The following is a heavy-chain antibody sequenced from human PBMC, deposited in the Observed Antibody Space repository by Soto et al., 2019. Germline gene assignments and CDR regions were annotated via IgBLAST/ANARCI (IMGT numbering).Heavy chain of an antibody. CDR3: ARESYSGSYSAFDY. Sequence: SETLSLTCTVSGGSISSYYWSWIRQPPGKGLEWIGYIYYSGSTNYNPSLKSRVTISVDTSKNQFSLKLSSVTAADTAVYYCARESYSGSYSAFDYWGQGTLVTVSS. CDR2: IYYSGST. D-gene: IGHD1-26*01. V-gene: IGHV4-59*01. CDR1: GGSISSYY. J-gene: IGHJ4*02.